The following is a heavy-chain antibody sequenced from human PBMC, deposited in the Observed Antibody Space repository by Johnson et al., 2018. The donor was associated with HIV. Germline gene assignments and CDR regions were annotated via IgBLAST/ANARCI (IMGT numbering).Heavy chain of an antibody. CDR1: GFTFNNAW. Sequence: VQLVESGGGLVKPGGSLRLSCAASGFTFNNAWMSWVRQAPGKGLEWVANIKQDGSEKYYVDSVKGRFTISRDNAKNSLYLQMNSLRAEDTAVYYCARGPVFDIWGQGTMVTVSS. CDR3: ARGPVFDI. J-gene: IGHJ3*02. V-gene: IGHV3-7*01. CDR2: IKQDGSEK.